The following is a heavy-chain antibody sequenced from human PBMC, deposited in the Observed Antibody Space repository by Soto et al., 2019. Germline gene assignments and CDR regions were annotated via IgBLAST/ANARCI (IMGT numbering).Heavy chain of an antibody. CDR2: IGTAGDT. CDR3: ERGGFRGSSSCYYYYGMDV. V-gene: IGHV3-13*01. J-gene: IGHJ6*02. Sequence: GGSLRLSCAASGFTFSSYDMHWVRQATGKGLEWVSAIGTAGDTYYPGSVKGRFTISRENAKNSLYLQMNSLRAGDTTVYYCERGGFRGSSSCYYYYGMDVWGQGTTVTVSS. D-gene: IGHD6-6*01. CDR1: GFTFSSYD.